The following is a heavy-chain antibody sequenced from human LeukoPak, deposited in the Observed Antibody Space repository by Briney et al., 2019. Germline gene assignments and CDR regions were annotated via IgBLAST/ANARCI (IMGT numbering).Heavy chain of an antibody. D-gene: IGHD3-3*01. CDR2: INPDSGGT. CDR3: ATLGFCSATGCPPGLP. CDR1: GYTFTAYY. Sequence: ASVKVSCKASGYTFTAYYIHWVRQAPGQGLEWVGWINPDSGGTNYAQKFQGRATMTRDTSITTAYMELSRLSSADTAVYYCATLGFCSATGCPPGLPWGQGTTVTVSS. J-gene: IGHJ6*02. V-gene: IGHV1-2*02.